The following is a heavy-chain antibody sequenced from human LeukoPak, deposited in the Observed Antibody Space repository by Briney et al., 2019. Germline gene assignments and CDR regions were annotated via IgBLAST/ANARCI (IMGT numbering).Heavy chain of an antibody. CDR2: ISSSSSYI. CDR1: GFTFSSYS. J-gene: IGHJ4*02. CDR3: ARGGRYFDWLLDY. Sequence: GGSLRLSCAASGFTFSSYSMNWVRQAPGKGLEWVSSISSSSSYIYYADSVKGRFTISRDNAKNSLYLQMNSLRAEDTAVYYCARGGRYFDWLLDYWGQGTLVTVS. D-gene: IGHD3-9*01. V-gene: IGHV3-21*01.